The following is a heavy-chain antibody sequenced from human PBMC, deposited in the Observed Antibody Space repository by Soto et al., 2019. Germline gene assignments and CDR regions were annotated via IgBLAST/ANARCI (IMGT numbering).Heavy chain of an antibody. CDR1: GGSISSYY. CDR3: ARDECGGGDCFRFDP. CDR2: IYYSGST. Sequence: SETLSLTCTVSGGSISSYYWSWIRQPPGKGLEWIGYIYYSGSTNYNPSPKSRVTISVDTSKNQFSLKLSSVTAANTAVYYCARDECGGGDCFRFDPWGQGTLVTVSS. J-gene: IGHJ5*02. V-gene: IGHV4-59*01. D-gene: IGHD2-21*02.